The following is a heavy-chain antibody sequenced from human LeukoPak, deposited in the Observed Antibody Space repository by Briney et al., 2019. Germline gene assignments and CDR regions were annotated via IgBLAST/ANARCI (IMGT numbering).Heavy chain of an antibody. J-gene: IGHJ3*02. CDR3: TRRTLYGSGNIDAFDI. Sequence: PGGSLRLSCAASGFTFSGSAMHWVRQASGKGPEWVGRIRSKANNYATAYAASVKGRFTISRDDSRNTAYLQMNSLKTEDTAVYYCTRRTLYGSGNIDAFDIWGQGTMVTVSS. CDR1: GFTFSGSA. CDR2: IRSKANNYAT. V-gene: IGHV3-73*01. D-gene: IGHD3-10*01.